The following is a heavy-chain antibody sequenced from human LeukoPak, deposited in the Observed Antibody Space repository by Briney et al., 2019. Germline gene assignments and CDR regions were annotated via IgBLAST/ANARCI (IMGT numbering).Heavy chain of an antibody. J-gene: IGHJ4*02. Sequence: PSETLSLTCTVSGGSIGSGGYYWSWIRQHPGKGLEWIGYIYYSGSTYYNPSLKSRVTISVDTSKNQFSLKLSSVTAADTAVYYCARVCGGVYYFDYWGQGTLVTVSS. CDR1: GGSIGSGGYY. CDR3: ARVCGGVYYFDY. V-gene: IGHV4-31*03. CDR2: IYYSGST. D-gene: IGHD4-23*01.